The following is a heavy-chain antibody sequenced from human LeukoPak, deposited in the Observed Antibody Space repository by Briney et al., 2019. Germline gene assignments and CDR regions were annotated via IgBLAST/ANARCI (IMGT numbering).Heavy chain of an antibody. V-gene: IGHV3-23*01. J-gene: IGHJ4*02. CDR3: ASRYCSTPTFPYLGVFDY. Sequence: GGSLRLSCVPSGITFSNSALNWVRQAPGKGLEWVATITKNGDQTYYADSVKGLFTISRDTFRDTLYLQMNSLRAEETAVYYCASRYCSTPTFPYLGVFDYWGQGTLVTVSS. CDR2: ITKNGDQT. CDR1: GITFSNSA. D-gene: IGHD2-2*01.